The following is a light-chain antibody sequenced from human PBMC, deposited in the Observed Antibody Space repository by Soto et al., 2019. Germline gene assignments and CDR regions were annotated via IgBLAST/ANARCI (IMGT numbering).Light chain of an antibody. J-gene: IGKJ1*01. CDR3: LHHNSYPRA. V-gene: IGKV1-17*03. Sequence: DIQMTQSPSTMSASVGDRVTITCRASQGISNYLAWFQQKPGKVPQRLIYGASNLQSGVPSRFSGSGFGTEFTLTISGLQPEDFATYYCLHHNSYPRAFGPGTKVEIK. CDR2: GAS. CDR1: QGISNY.